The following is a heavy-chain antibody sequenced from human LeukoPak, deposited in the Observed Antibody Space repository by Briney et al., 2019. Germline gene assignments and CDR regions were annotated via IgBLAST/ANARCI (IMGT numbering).Heavy chain of an antibody. D-gene: IGHD3-22*01. CDR1: GFAFSSYA. J-gene: IGHJ4*02. CDR2: VSAHGLDK. V-gene: IGHV3-30*04. Sequence: PGGSLRLSCAASGFAFSSYAMHWVRQGPGKGLEWLAVVSAHGLDKFYADSVKGRFTISKDTSKNTLYLQMNSLRAEDTAVYYCAIPPDYYDSSGLYWGQGTLVTVSS. CDR3: AIPPDYYDSSGLY.